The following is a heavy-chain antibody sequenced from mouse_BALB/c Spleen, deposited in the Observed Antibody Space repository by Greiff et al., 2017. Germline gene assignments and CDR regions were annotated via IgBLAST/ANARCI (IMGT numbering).Heavy chain of an antibody. V-gene: IGHV1-82*01. D-gene: IGHD2-14*01. CDR1: GYAFSSSW. CDR2: IYPGDGDT. J-gene: IGHJ1*01. CDR3: ARGGTRDFDV. Sequence: VQLQQSGPELVKPGASVKISCKASGYAFSSSWMNWVKQRPGQGLEWIGRIYPGDGDTNYNGKFKGKATLTADKSSSTAYMQLSSLTSVDSAVYFCARGGTRDFDVWGAGTTVTVSS.